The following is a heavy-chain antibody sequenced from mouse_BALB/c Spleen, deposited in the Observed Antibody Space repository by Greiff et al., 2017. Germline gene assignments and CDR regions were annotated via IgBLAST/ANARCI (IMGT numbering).Heavy chain of an antibody. CDR1: GYTFSSYW. CDR2: ILPGSGST. D-gene: IGHD1-2*01. Sequence: VQGVESGAELMKPGASVKISCKATGYTFSSYWIEWVKQRPGHGLEWIGEILPGSGSTNYNEKFKGKATFTADTSSNTAYMQLSSLTSEDSAVYYCARPQCITTAFYAMDYWGQGTSVTVSS. V-gene: IGHV1-9*01. CDR3: ARPQCITTAFYAMDY. J-gene: IGHJ4*01.